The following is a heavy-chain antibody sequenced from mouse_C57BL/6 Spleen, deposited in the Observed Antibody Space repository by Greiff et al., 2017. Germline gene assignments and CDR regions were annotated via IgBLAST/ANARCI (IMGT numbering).Heavy chain of an antibody. V-gene: IGHV5-16*01. D-gene: IGHD2-4*01. CDR2: INYDGSST. J-gene: IGHJ2*01. Sequence: EVKVVESEGGLVQPGSSMKLSCTASGFTFSDYYMAWVRQVPEKGLEWVANINYDGSSTYYLDSLKSRFIISRDNAKNILYLQMSSLKSEDTATYYCARDREVYDYDGYFDYWGQGTTLTVSS. CDR3: ARDREVYDYDGYFDY. CDR1: GFTFSDYY.